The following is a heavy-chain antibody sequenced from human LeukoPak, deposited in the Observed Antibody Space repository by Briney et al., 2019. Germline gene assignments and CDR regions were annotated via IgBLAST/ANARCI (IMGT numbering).Heavy chain of an antibody. V-gene: IGHV3-53*01. CDR3: ARVLSGSDWYMDV. J-gene: IGHJ6*03. CDR2: IYSGGST. CDR1: GFTVSSNY. D-gene: IGHD3-10*01. Sequence: GGSLRLSCAASGFTVSSNYMSWVRQAPGKGLEWVSVIYSGGSTYYADSVKGRFTISRDNSKNTLYLQMNSLRAEDTAVYYCARVLSGSDWYMDVWGKGTTVTVSS.